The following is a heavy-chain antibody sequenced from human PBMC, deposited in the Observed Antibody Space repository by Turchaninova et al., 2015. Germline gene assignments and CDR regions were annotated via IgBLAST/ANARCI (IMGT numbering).Heavy chain of an antibody. Sequence: EVQLVESGGGLVTPGGCRGLSCAASVFTFSRYNMPWFRHTPGNGLEWVSSISGSSTYINYADSVKGRFTISRDNAKNSLYLQMNSLRAEDTAVYYCARGPSSGYTPDYFDYWGQGTLVTVSS. CDR1: VFTFSRYN. CDR3: ARGPSSGYTPDYFDY. V-gene: IGHV3-21*01. D-gene: IGHD3-22*01. J-gene: IGHJ4*02. CDR2: ISGSSTYI.